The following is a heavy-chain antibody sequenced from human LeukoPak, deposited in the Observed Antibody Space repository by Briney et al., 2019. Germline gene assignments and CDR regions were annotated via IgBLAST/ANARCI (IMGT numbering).Heavy chain of an antibody. CDR1: GYSISSGFY. V-gene: IGHV4-38-2*02. J-gene: IGHJ4*02. Sequence: SETLSLTCTVSGYSISSGFYWGWIRQSPEKGLEWIGSIYQSGNTYYSPSLKSRVAISVDTSQNQLSLSLTSVTAADTAVYYCARAVGSSWYFFDYWGQGTLVTVSS. D-gene: IGHD6-19*01. CDR2: IYQSGNT. CDR3: ARAVGSSWYFFDY.